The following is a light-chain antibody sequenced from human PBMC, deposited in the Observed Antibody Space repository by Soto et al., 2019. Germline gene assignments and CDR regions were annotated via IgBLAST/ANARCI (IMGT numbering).Light chain of an antibody. CDR3: QVWDSSSDHAV. CDR2: DDS. V-gene: IGLV3-21*02. J-gene: IGLJ2*01. Sequence: SYELTQPPSVSVAPGQTARIMCGGNDIGSYSVHWYQQRPGQAPVLVVYDDSDRPSGIPERFSGSNSGNTATLAISRVEVGDEADYYCQVWDSSSDHAVFGGGTKLTVL. CDR1: DIGSYS.